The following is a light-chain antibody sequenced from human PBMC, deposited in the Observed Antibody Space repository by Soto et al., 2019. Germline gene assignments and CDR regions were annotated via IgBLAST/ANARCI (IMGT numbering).Light chain of an antibody. J-gene: IGLJ1*01. CDR3: ASYAGSSSV. CDR1: SSDVGAYNW. CDR2: AVT. V-gene: IGLV2-8*01. Sequence: QSALTQPPSASGSPGQSVTISWTGTSSDVGAYNWVSWYQQHPGKAPKLMIYAVTERPSGVPNRFSGSKSGNTASLTVSGLQPEDEADYYCASYAGSSSVFGTGTKVTVL.